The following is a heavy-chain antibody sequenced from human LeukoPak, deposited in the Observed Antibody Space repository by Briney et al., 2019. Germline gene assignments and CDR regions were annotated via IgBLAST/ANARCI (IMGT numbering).Heavy chain of an antibody. CDR3: ARYGDYLDY. Sequence: PSETLSLTCAVSGGSISSGGYSWSWIRQPPGKGLEWIGYIYHSGSTYYNPSLKSRVTISVDRSKNQFSLELSSVTAADTAVYYCARYGDYLDYWGQGTLVTVSS. CDR2: IYHSGST. CDR1: GGSISSGGYS. V-gene: IGHV4-30-2*01. D-gene: IGHD4-17*01. J-gene: IGHJ4*02.